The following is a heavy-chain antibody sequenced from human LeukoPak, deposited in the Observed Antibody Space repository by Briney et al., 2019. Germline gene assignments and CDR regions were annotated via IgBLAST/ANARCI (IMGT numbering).Heavy chain of an antibody. D-gene: IGHD5-24*01. CDR2: IYYSGST. J-gene: IGHJ4*02. V-gene: IGHV4-59*08. Sequence: PSETLSLTCTVSGGSISSYYWSWIRQPPGKGLEWIGYIYYSGSTKYNPSLKSRVSISVDTSKNQFSLKLSSVTAADTAVYYCARGAGAGYNLQPFDYWSQGTLVTVSS. CDR3: ARGAGAGYNLQPFDY. CDR1: GGSISSYY.